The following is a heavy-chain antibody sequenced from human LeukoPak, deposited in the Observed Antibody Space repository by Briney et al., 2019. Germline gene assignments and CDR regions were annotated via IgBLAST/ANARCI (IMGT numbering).Heavy chain of an antibody. CDR3: ARGATVTTFVSSQRDYYYYHGMDV. V-gene: IGHV3-33*01. J-gene: IGHJ6*02. Sequence: PAGGSLRLSCAASGFTFSKYGMHWVRQAPGKGLEWVAVIWYDGSNKYYADSVKGRFTISRDNSKNALYLRMNSLRAEDTAVYYCARGATVTTFVSSQRDYYYYHGMDVWGQGTTVTVSS. CDR2: IWYDGSNK. CDR1: GFTFSKYG. D-gene: IGHD4-17*01.